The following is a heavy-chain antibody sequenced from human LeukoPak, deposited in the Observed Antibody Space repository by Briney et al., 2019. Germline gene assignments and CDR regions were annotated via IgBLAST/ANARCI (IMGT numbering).Heavy chain of an antibody. V-gene: IGHV1-3*04. D-gene: IGHD3-3*01. CDR3: ARGLWSAHRREYYFDS. J-gene: IGHJ4*02. CDR2: INTGNGDT. CDR1: GYTFTNYA. Sequence: ASVKVSCKASGYTFTNYAVNWMRQAPGQRLEWMGWINTGNGDTKISQNYQARVTITGDASASTAYMELSSLTSEDTAVYFCARGLWSAHRREYYFDSWGQGTLVTVSS.